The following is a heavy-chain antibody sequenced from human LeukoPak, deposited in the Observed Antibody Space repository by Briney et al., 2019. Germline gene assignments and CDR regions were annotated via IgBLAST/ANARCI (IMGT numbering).Heavy chain of an antibody. CDR1: GFTFSTHA. CDR2: ISASGGST. D-gene: IGHD5-18*01. Sequence: GGSLRLSCAASGFTFSTHAMSWARQAPGKGLEWVSDISASGGSTYYADSVKGRFTISRDNSKNTLYLQMNSLRAEDTAVYYCTRDSYPHPAHNFDYWGQGTLVTVSS. J-gene: IGHJ4*02. CDR3: TRDSYPHPAHNFDY. V-gene: IGHV3-23*01.